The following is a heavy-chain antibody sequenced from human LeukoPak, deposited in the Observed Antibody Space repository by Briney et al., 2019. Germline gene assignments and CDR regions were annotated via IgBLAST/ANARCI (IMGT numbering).Heavy chain of an antibody. V-gene: IGHV4-39*01. Sequence: PSETLSLTCTVSGGSINSGDYYWGWIRQPPGEGLECIASIHYSGNTYYDPSLKSRVSLSVDTAKNQFSLNLSSVTAADTAIYYCARQTIERSLGGFPDWFDPWGQRILVTVSS. J-gene: IGHJ5*02. CDR1: GGSINSGDYY. CDR3: ARQTIERSLGGFPDWFDP. CDR2: IHYSGNT. D-gene: IGHD3-3*01.